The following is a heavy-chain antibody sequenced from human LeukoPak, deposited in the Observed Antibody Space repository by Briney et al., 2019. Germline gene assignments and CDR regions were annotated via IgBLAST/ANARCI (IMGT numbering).Heavy chain of an antibody. CDR2: IYYSGST. CDR1: GGSISSSSYY. J-gene: IGHJ4*02. Sequence: PSETLSLTCTVSGGSISSSSYYWGWIRQPPGKGLEWIGGIYYSGSTYYNPSLKSRVTISVDTSKNQFSLELSSVTAADTAVYYCARALYDSSGYYLDYWGQGTLVTVSS. CDR3: ARALYDSSGYYLDY. D-gene: IGHD3-22*01. V-gene: IGHV4-39*07.